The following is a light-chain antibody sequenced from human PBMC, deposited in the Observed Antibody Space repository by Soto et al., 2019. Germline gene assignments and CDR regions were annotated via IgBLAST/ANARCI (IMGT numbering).Light chain of an antibody. CDR1: QSVRGEY. V-gene: IGKV3-20*01. CDR3: QQYSVSPRT. Sequence: EIVLMQSPGTLSLSPGERATVSCRASQSVRGEYLAWYQHKPGQVPRLLIYGAFNRAGGIPDRFSGSVSGTDFTLTISRLEPEDFAVYYCQQYSVSPRTFGQGTKVEIK. J-gene: IGKJ1*01. CDR2: GAF.